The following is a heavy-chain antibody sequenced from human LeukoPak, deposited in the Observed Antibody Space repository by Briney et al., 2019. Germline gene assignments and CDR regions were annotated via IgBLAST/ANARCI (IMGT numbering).Heavy chain of an antibody. J-gene: IGHJ4*02. Sequence: PGGSVTLSCAASVFIFSSNSIRWVRHAPWKGREWVLAISGSGGSTYYADSVKGRFTISRDNSKNTLYLQMNSLRAEDTAVYYCARATGTTDYWGQGTLVTVSS. CDR3: ARATGTTDY. CDR1: VFIFSSNS. CDR2: ISGSGGST. D-gene: IGHD1-1*01. V-gene: IGHV3-23*01.